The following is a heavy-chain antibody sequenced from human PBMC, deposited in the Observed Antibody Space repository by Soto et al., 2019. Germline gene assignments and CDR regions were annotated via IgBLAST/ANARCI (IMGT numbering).Heavy chain of an antibody. CDR3: ARGQNYDFWSGYYPTDWFDP. J-gene: IGHJ5*02. D-gene: IGHD3-3*01. CDR1: GYTFTSYG. V-gene: IGHV1-18*01. Sequence: GASVKVSCKASGYTFTSYGVSWVRQAPGQGLEWMGWISAYNGNTNYAQKLQGRVTMTTDTSTSTAYMELRSLRSDDTAVYYCARGQNYDFWSGYYPTDWFDPWGQGTLVTVSS. CDR2: ISAYNGNT.